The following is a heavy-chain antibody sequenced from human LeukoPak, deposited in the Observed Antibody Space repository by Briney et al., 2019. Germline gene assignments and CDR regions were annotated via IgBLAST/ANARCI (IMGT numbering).Heavy chain of an antibody. CDR2: IYPGDSDT. D-gene: IGHD1-20*01. J-gene: IGHJ6*03. Sequence: GESLKISCKGSGYSFTSYWIGWVRQMPGKGLEWMGIIYPGDSDTRYSPSFQGQVTISADKSISTAYLQWSSLKASDTAMYYCARSLSRYNWSFAHGGYYYYYMDVWGKGTTVTVSS. CDR3: ARSLSRYNWSFAHGGYYYYYMDV. CDR1: GYSFTSYW. V-gene: IGHV5-51*01.